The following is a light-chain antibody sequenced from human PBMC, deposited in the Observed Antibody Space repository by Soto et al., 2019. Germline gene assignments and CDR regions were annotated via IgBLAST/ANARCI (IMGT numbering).Light chain of an antibody. J-gene: IGKJ1*01. V-gene: IGKV3D-15*01. CDR3: QQYNNWTPT. Sequence: EIVMTQSPATLSVSPGERATLSCRASQSVSSNLAWYQQKPGQAPMLLIYGASIRATGIPARLSGRGSGTESTPANRGPQSEDCAVYYCQQYNNWTPTFGQGTKVEIK. CDR1: QSVSSN. CDR2: GAS.